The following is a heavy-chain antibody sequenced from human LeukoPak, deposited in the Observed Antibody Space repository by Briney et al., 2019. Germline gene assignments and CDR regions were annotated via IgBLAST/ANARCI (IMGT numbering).Heavy chain of an antibody. D-gene: IGHD1-26*01. CDR3: ARRGGGKGGSYPFFDY. Sequence: SETLSLTCTVSDGSINSTSYYWGWIRQPPGKGLEWIASIYYSGSTYYNPSLESRVTISVDTSKNQFSLKLNSVTAADTAVYFCARRGGGKGGSYPFFDYWGQGTLVTVSS. J-gene: IGHJ4*02. CDR1: DGSINSTSYY. V-gene: IGHV4-39*01. CDR2: IYYSGST.